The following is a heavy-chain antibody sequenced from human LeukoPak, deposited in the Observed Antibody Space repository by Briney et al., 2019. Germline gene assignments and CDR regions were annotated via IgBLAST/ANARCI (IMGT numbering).Heavy chain of an antibody. J-gene: IGHJ4*02. CDR1: GLTFSDAW. Sequence: GGSLRLSCVLSGLTFSDAWMSWVRHAPGKGLEWVGRIRNDRITDYAAPVQGRFSISRENPKNTFYLQMNSLRTEDTGMYFCTWMATIFTVDYWGQGTLVTVSS. CDR2: IRNDRIT. CDR3: TWMATIFTVDY. V-gene: IGHV3-15*01. D-gene: IGHD5-12*01.